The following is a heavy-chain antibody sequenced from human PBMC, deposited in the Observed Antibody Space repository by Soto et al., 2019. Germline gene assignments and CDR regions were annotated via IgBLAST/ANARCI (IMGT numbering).Heavy chain of an antibody. CDR2: IIPIFGKG. J-gene: IGHJ6*02. CDR3: ARVAGPDFSHYYGIDV. CDR1: GGTFSRFG. D-gene: IGHD6-19*01. Sequence: QVQLVQSGAEGKNPGSSVKVSCKASGGTFSRFGISWVRQAPGQGLEWMGGIIPIFGKGDYAPKFRGRVTFTADEVTTTVYMEMSSLSSGDTAVYYCARVAGPDFSHYYGIDVWGQGTTVTVSS. V-gene: IGHV1-69*12.